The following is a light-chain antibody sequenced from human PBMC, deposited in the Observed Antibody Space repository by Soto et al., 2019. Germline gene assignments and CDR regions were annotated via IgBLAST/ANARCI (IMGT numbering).Light chain of an antibody. Sequence: EVVLTQSPVTLSVSPGDRATLSCRASQTVNNRYFAWYQQRPGQAPKLLIYGAFRRATGIPERFSGSGSGTDFTLTITRLELEDFGMYFFQQFDSSPVTFGGRTKVVIK. V-gene: IGKV3-20*01. CDR1: QTVNNRY. J-gene: IGKJ4*01. CDR2: GAF. CDR3: QQFDSSPVT.